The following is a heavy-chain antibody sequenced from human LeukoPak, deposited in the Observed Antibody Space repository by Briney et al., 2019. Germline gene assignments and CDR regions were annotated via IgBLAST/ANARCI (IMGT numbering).Heavy chain of an antibody. CDR1: GFTFSDYY. CDR3: AKDTRGYSYGYPYYGMDV. V-gene: IGHV3-11*01. D-gene: IGHD5-18*01. Sequence: GGSLRLSCAASGFTFSDYYMSWIRQAPGKGLEWVSYISSSGSTIYYADSVKGRFTISRDNSKNTLDLQMNSLRVEDTAVYYCAKDTRGYSYGYPYYGMDVWGQGTTVTVSS. CDR2: ISSSGSTI. J-gene: IGHJ6*02.